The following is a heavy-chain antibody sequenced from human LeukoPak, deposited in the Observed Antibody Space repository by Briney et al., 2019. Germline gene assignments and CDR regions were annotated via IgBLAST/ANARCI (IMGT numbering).Heavy chain of an antibody. CDR1: GGSISSYY. Sequence: SETLSLTCTVSGGSISSYYWSWIRQPPGKGLEWIGEINHSGSTNYNPSLKSRVTISVDTSKNQFSLKLSSVTAADTAVYYCARGRVTIAAAGTWSGGYFDYWGQGTLVTVSS. V-gene: IGHV4-34*01. J-gene: IGHJ4*02. D-gene: IGHD6-13*01. CDR2: INHSGST. CDR3: ARGRVTIAAAGTWSGGYFDY.